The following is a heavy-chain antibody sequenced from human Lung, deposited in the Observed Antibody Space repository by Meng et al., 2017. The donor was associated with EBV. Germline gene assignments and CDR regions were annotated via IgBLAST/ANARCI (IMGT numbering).Heavy chain of an antibody. D-gene: IGHD6-6*01. Sequence: VQLRQSGPASVKLFQTLHLTGTDSGGSIRFGDYYWSWIRHPPGKGLEWIGYIYDSGSTSYNPSLMSRVTISVDPSRNQFSLKLTSVTAADTAVYYCAREYSSSSGLPGPWGQGTLVTVSS. CDR2: IYDSGST. J-gene: IGHJ5*02. CDR1: GGSIRFGDYY. CDR3: AREYSSSSGLPGP. V-gene: IGHV4-30-4*08.